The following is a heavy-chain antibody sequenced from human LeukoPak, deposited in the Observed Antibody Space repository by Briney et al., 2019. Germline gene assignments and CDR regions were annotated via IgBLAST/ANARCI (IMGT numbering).Heavy chain of an antibody. V-gene: IGHV1-46*01. CDR3: ARGDGSGSYYLLYYFDY. CDR2: INPSGGST. D-gene: IGHD3-10*01. CDR1: GYTFTSYY. Sequence: ASVKVSCKASGYTFTSYYMHWVRQAPGQGLEWMGIINPSGGSTSYAQKFQGRVTMTRDMSTSTVYMELSGLRSEDTAVYYCARGDGSGSYYLLYYFDYWGQGTLVTVSS. J-gene: IGHJ4*02.